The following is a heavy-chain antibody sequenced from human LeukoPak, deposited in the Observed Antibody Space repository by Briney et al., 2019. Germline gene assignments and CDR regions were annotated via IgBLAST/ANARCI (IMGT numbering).Heavy chain of an antibody. CDR1: GGSISSSSYY. CDR3: ARGSSFEYSYGYVDY. Sequence: PSETLSLTCTVSGGSISSSSYYWGWIRQPPGKGLEWIGSIYYSGSTYYNPSLKSRVTISVDTSKNQFSLKLSSVTAADTAVYYCARGSSFEYSYGYVDYWGQGTLVTVSS. CDR2: IYYSGST. D-gene: IGHD5-18*01. V-gene: IGHV4-39*01. J-gene: IGHJ4*02.